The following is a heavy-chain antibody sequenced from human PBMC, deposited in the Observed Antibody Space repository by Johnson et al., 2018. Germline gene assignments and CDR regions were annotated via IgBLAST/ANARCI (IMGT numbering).Heavy chain of an antibody. CDR2: ISNTGSAI. V-gene: IGHV3-48*02. D-gene: IGHD3-10*01. Sequence: VQSGGSLRLSCAASGFTFSSYSMYWLRQAPGKGLEWISYISNTGSAIYYADSVKGRFTVSRDNAKNSLFLHMNSLREEDTAVFYCARDKGIRGLLRYWGQGTLVAVSS. CDR3: ARDKGIRGLLRY. CDR1: GFTFSSYS. J-gene: IGHJ4*02.